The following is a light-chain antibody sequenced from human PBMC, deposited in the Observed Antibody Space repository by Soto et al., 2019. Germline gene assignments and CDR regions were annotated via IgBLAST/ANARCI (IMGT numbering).Light chain of an antibody. CDR1: QSVSRNY. V-gene: IGKV3-20*01. CDR3: QQYSDSIT. J-gene: IGKJ5*01. Sequence: PGESATLSCRASQSVSRNYLAWYQQKPGRAPRLLIYGASNRATGIPDRFSGSVSGTDFTLTISRLEPEDFAVFYCQQYSDSITFGQGTRLEIE. CDR2: GAS.